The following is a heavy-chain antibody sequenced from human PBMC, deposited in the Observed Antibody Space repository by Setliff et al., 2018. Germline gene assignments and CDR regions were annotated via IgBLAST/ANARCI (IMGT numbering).Heavy chain of an antibody. D-gene: IGHD5-12*01. Sequence: GASVKVSCKASGYTFSANAIHWVRQAPGQRLEWMGFIYTDNGNTKYSQDLQGRGTITRDTGASTVYMELTNLTSDDTAVYYCARGPGGYGDSLDYWGPGTLVTVSS. J-gene: IGHJ4*02. CDR3: ARGPGGYGDSLDY. CDR1: GYTFSANA. V-gene: IGHV1-3*04. CDR2: IYTDNGNT.